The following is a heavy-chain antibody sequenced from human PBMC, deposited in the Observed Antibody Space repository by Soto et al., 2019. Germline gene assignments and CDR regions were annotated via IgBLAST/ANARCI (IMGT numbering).Heavy chain of an antibody. CDR2: ISYSGST. D-gene: IGHD4-17*01. CDR1: CCSISRGGYY. Sequence: QVQLQESGPGLVKPSQTLSLTCTVSCCSISRGGYYWVWIRQHPGQGLEWIGYISYSGSTYYNPSLKSRVTISVDTSKNQFSLKMSSVTSADTAVYYCARDVTVTDDWYFDLWGRGTLVTVSS. CDR3: ARDVTVTDDWYFDL. V-gene: IGHV4-31*03. J-gene: IGHJ2*01.